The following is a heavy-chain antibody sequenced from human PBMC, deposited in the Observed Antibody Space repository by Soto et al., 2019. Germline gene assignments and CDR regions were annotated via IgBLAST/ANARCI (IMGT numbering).Heavy chain of an antibody. V-gene: IGHV3-9*01. J-gene: IGHJ6*02. Sequence: GGSLRLSCAASGFTFDDYAMHWVRQAPGKGLEWVSGISWNSGSIGYADSVKGRFTISRDNAKNSLYLQMNSLRAEDTALYYCAKAVYDFWSGSEYYYYYYGMDVWGQGTTVTVSS. CDR1: GFTFDDYA. D-gene: IGHD3-3*01. CDR3: AKAVYDFWSGSEYYYYYYGMDV. CDR2: ISWNSGSI.